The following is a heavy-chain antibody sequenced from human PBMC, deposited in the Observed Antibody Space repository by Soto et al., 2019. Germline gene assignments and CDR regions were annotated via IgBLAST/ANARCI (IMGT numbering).Heavy chain of an antibody. V-gene: IGHV1-18*01. CDR2: ISAKNGNT. Sequence: QVQLVQSGADVKQPGASVKVSCKASGYTLSDYGIIWVRQAPGQGLEWMGWISAKNGNTNFAQKFRGRVTMTTDTSTSTVYMELRSLKPDDTAVYYCAREPPETPPDYWGQGTLVTVSS. CDR3: AREPPETPPDY. CDR1: GYTLSDYG. J-gene: IGHJ4*02.